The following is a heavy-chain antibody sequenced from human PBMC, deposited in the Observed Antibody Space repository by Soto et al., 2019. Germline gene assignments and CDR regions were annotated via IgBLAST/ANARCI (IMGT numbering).Heavy chain of an antibody. Sequence: PGGSLRLSCASSGFTFSYYWMHWVRQAPGQGLVWVSRIHSDGSSTTYADSVKGRFTISRDNSKNTLYMQMNSLRAEDTAVYYCAKDRRKPYYDILTGYYNKEVCWFDPWGQGTLVTVSS. J-gene: IGHJ5*02. CDR2: IHSDGSST. CDR1: GFTFSYYW. CDR3: AKDRRKPYYDILTGYYNKEVCWFDP. D-gene: IGHD3-9*01. V-gene: IGHV3-74*01.